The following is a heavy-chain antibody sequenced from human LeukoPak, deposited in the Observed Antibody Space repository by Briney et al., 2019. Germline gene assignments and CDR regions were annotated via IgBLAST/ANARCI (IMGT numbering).Heavy chain of an antibody. CDR2: ISGSGGST. J-gene: IGHJ4*02. Sequence: GGSLRLSCAASGFTFSSYAMSWVRQAPGKGLEWVSAISGSGGSTYYADSVKGRFTISRDNSKNTLYLQMNSLRAEDTAVYYCAKGGLYYYDSSGPGGYWGQGTLVTVSS. V-gene: IGHV3-23*01. CDR1: GFTFSSYA. D-gene: IGHD3-22*01. CDR3: AKGGLYYYDSSGPGGY.